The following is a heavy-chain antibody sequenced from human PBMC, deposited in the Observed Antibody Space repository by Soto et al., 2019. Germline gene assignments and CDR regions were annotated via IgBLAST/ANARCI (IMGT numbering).Heavy chain of an antibody. CDR3: ARVSGIAAKKTKNGAFDI. CDR1: GYTFTSYG. V-gene: IGHV1-18*01. D-gene: IGHD6-13*01. CDR2: ISAYNGNT. J-gene: IGHJ3*02. Sequence: GASVKVSCKASGYTFTSYGISWVRQAPGQGLEWMGWISAYNGNTNYAQKLQGRVTMTTDTSTSTAYMELRSLRSDDTAVYYCARVSGIAAKKTKNGAFDIWGQGTMVTVSS.